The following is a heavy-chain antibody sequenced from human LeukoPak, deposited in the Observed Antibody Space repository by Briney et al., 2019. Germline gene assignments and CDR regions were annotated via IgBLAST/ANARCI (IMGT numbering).Heavy chain of an antibody. CDR2: VYYCGST. CDR3: ARVGGTNYYYYGMDV. CDR1: GGSISSYY. V-gene: IGHV4-59*01. Sequence: PSETLSLTCTVSGGSISSYYWSWVRQPPGKGVEWIGYVYYCGSTNYNPSLNSRVTISVDTSKNQFSLKLSSVTAADTAVYYCARVGGTNYYYYGMDVWGQGTTVTVSS. J-gene: IGHJ6*02. D-gene: IGHD3-16*01.